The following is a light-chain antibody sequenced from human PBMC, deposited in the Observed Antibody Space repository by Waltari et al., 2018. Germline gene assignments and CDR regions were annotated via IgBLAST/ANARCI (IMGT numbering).Light chain of an antibody. CDR2: DVS. CDR3: SSYSSSSTLVV. CDR1: SSDVGCYNY. J-gene: IGLJ2*01. Sequence: QSALTQPASVSGSPGQSITISCTGTSSDVGCYNYVSWYQQHPGKAPKLMIYDVSNRPSGVSNRFSGSKSGNTASLTISGLQAEDEADYHCSSYSSSSTLVVFGGGTKLTVL. V-gene: IGLV2-14*03.